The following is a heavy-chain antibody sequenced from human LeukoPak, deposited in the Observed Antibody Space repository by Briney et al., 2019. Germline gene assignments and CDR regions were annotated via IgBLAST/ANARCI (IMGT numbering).Heavy chain of an antibody. Sequence: PGGSLRLSCAASGFTFSNTWMSWVRQAPGKGVEWVGRFKSKTDGGTTDYAAPVKGRFIISRDDSKNTLYLQMNSLKTEDTAVYYCTTDRYSGYEGLYDYWGQGTLVTVSS. D-gene: IGHD5-12*01. CDR2: FKSKTDGGTT. J-gene: IGHJ4*02. CDR1: GFTFSNTW. V-gene: IGHV3-15*01. CDR3: TTDRYSGYEGLYDY.